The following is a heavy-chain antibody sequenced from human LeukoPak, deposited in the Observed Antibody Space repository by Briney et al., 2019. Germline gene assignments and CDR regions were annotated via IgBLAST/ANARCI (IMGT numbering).Heavy chain of an antibody. CDR1: GGTFSSYA. J-gene: IGHJ4*02. CDR2: INPNSGGT. V-gene: IGHV1-2*02. Sequence: ASVKVSCKASGGTFSSYAISWVRQAPGQGLEWMGWINPNSGGTNYAQKFQGRVTMTRDTSISTAYMELSRLGSDDTAVYYCARGSTAKRPFDYWGQGTLVTVSS. CDR3: ARGSTAKRPFDY. D-gene: IGHD2-21*02.